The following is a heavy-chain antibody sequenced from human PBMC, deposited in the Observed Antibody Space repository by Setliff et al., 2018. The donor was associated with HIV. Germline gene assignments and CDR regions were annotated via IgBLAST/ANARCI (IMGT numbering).Heavy chain of an antibody. CDR2: IHTNTGDP. D-gene: IGHD1-26*01. CDR3: ATRGEQLYFYGMDV. V-gene: IGHV7-4-1*02. Sequence: ASVKVSCKASGYSFTTYGMNWVPQAPGQGLEWMGWIHTNTGDPTYAQGFTGRFVFSFDTSVSTAYLQISGLKAEDTAVYYCATRGEQLYFYGMDVWGQGTTVTVSS. J-gene: IGHJ6*02. CDR1: GYSFTTYG.